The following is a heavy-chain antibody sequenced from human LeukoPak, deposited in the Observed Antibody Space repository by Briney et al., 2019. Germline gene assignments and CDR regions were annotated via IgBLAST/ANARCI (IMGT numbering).Heavy chain of an antibody. CDR1: DGSVSGYF. D-gene: IGHD2-2*01. J-gene: IGHJ3*02. CDR3: ARGGSTSWRGDAFDI. CDR2: ITHSGST. Sequence: SETLSLTCAVYDGSVSGYFWTWIRQPPGKGLEWIGEITHSGSTNYNPPLKSRVTISVDTSKNQFSLKLSSVTAADTAVYYCARGGSTSWRGDAFDIWGQGTMVTVSS. V-gene: IGHV4-34*01.